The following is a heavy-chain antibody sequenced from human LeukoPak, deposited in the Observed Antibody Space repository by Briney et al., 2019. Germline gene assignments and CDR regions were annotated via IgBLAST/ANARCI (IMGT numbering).Heavy chain of an antibody. D-gene: IGHD3-22*01. CDR1: GFTFNSYA. J-gene: IGHJ4*02. V-gene: IGHV3-30*04. CDR2: ISYDGSNK. Sequence: GGSLRLSCAASGFTFNSYAMHWVRQAPGKGLEWVAVISYDGSNKYYADSVKGRFTISRDNSKNTLYLQMNSLRAEDTAVYYCARPSTYYYDSSGYYYDYWGQGTLVTVSS. CDR3: ARPSTYYYDSSGYYYDY.